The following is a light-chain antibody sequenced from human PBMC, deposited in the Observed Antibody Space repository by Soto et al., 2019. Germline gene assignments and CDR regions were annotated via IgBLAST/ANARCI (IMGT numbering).Light chain of an antibody. Sequence: DIQMTQSPSTLSASEGDRVTISCRASQSVSIWLAWYQVKPGEAPKLLIFDVSNLETGVPSRFSGSGSGTEFSLTIRGLQPDDFATYYCQQYDYSRTFGQGTKVDIK. CDR2: DVS. J-gene: IGKJ1*01. V-gene: IGKV1-5*01. CDR3: QQYDYSRT. CDR1: QSVSIW.